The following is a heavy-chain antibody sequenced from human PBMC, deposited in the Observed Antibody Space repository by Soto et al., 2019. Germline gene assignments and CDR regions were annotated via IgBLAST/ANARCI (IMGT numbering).Heavy chain of an antibody. J-gene: IGHJ3*02. CDR1: GFTFSSYA. CDR3: AKDLTPWQLVPDAFDI. Sequence: EVQLLESGGGLVQPGGSLRLSCAASGFTFSSYAMSWVRQAPGKGLEWVSAISGSGGSTYYADSVKGRFTISRDNSKNTLNLQMNSLRAEDTAVYYCAKDLTPWQLVPDAFDIWGQGTMVTVSS. CDR2: ISGSGGST. V-gene: IGHV3-23*01. D-gene: IGHD6-6*01.